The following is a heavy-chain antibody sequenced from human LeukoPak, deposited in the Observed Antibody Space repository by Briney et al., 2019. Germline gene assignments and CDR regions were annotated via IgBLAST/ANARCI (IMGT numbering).Heavy chain of an antibody. CDR2: IIPILGIA. J-gene: IGHJ4*02. CDR1: GYTFTGYY. CDR3: ASYSSSPHY. Sequence: SVKVSCKASGYTFTGYYMHWVRQAPGQGLEWMGRIIPILGIANYAQKFQGRVTITADKSTSTAYMELSSLRSGDTAVYYCASYSSSPHYWGQGTLVTVSS. D-gene: IGHD6-13*01. V-gene: IGHV1-69*02.